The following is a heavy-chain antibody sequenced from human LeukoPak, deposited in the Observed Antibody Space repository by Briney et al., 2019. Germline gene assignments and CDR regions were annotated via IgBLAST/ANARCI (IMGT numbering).Heavy chain of an antibody. CDR1: GYTFTSNY. CDR3: ARDNSVRDEAWWFNP. Sequence: ASVTVSFKAFGYTFTSNYMHWVRQAPGQGPEWMGVISTSGGSTTYAQKFQGRVTLTRDMSTSTDYLELSSLRSEDTAMYYCARDNSVRDEAWWFNPWGQGALVTVSS. CDR2: ISTSGGST. J-gene: IGHJ5*02. D-gene: IGHD5-24*01. V-gene: IGHV1-46*01.